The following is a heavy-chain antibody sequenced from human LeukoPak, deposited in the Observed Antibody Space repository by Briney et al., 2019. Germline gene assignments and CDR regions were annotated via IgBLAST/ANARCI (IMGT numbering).Heavy chain of an antibody. CDR1: GFTFSNYW. J-gene: IGHJ4*02. V-gene: IGHV3-7*03. CDR3: ARDGSGVWFDY. Sequence: GGSLRLSCVASGFTFSNYWMSWVRLAPGKGLEWVALIKEDVNDKYHIDSVKGRFTISRDNAANSLYLQMDSLRAEDTAVYYCARDGSGVWFDYWGQGTLVTVSS. D-gene: IGHD3-10*01. CDR2: IKEDVNDK.